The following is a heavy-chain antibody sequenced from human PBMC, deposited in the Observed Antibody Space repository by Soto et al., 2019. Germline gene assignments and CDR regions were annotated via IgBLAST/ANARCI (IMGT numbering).Heavy chain of an antibody. CDR3: ARSALGQDYYYGMDV. CDR1: GYSFTSYW. D-gene: IGHD3-10*01. Sequence: GESLKISCKGSGYSFTSYWIGWVRQMPGKGLEWMGIIYPGDSDTRYSPSFQGQVTISADKSISTAYLQWSSLKASDTAMYYCARSALGQDYYYGMDVWGQGTTVTVSS. CDR2: IYPGDSDT. J-gene: IGHJ6*02. V-gene: IGHV5-51*01.